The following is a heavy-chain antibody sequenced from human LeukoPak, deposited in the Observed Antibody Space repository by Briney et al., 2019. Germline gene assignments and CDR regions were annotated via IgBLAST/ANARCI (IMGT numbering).Heavy chain of an antibody. CDR1: GYIFSELS. CDR3: ATDGAGDYLNH. J-gene: IGHJ4*02. V-gene: IGHV1-24*01. D-gene: IGHD4-17*01. CDR2: FNPEDGET. Sequence: ASVKVSCKVSGYIFSELSMHWVRQAPGQGLEWMGGFNPEDGETFYAQKFQGRVNMTEDTSIDTAYMELSSLSYDDTAVYYCATDGAGDYLNHWGQGTLVTVSS.